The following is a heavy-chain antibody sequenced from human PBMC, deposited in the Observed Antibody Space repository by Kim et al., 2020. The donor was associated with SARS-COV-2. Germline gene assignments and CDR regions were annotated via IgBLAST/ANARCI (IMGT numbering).Heavy chain of an antibody. D-gene: IGHD3-16*02. CDR3: ARDDYNWGSYRYRGYNWFDP. V-gene: IGHV3-48*02. CDR1: GFTFSSYS. Sequence: GGSLRLSCAASGFTFSSYSMNWVRQAPGKGLEWVSYISSSSSTIYYADSVKGRFTISRDNAKNSLYLQMNSLRDEDTAVYYCARDDYNWGSYRYRGYNWFDPWGQGTLVTVSS. J-gene: IGHJ5*02. CDR2: ISSSSSTI.